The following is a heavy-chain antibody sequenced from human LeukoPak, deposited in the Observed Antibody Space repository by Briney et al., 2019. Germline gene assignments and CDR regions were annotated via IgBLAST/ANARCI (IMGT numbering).Heavy chain of an antibody. Sequence: ASVKVSCMASGYTFATFGISWLRQAPGQGLEWLGWISVYNGDTHFAQRFQGRVTMTTDTSTSTVYMDLRSLTSDDTAVYYCARDLHPTGDFDYWGQGTLVTVSS. CDR1: GYTFATFG. V-gene: IGHV1-18*01. CDR2: ISVYNGDT. CDR3: ARDLHPTGDFDY. J-gene: IGHJ4*02. D-gene: IGHD7-27*01.